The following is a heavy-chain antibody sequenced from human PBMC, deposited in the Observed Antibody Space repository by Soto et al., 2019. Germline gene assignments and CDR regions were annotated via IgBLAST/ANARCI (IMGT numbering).Heavy chain of an antibody. Sequence: EVQLLESGGGLVQPGGSLRLSCAASGFAFNFYSMGWVRQAQGTGLEWVSVISGNGASTYYQESVKGRFTISRDLSKNTLFLQMNSLRAEDTAVYYCARLGGYSGYDPFDCWGQGTLVTVCS. V-gene: IGHV3-23*01. J-gene: IGHJ4*02. CDR3: ARLGGYSGYDPFDC. CDR2: ISGNGAST. D-gene: IGHD5-12*01. CDR1: GFAFNFYS.